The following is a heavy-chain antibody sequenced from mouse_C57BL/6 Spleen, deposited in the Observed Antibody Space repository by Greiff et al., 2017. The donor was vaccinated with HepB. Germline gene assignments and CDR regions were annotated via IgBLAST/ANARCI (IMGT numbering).Heavy chain of an antibody. V-gene: IGHV1-52*01. J-gene: IGHJ2*01. CDR1: GYTFTSYW. CDR2: IDPSDSET. Sequence: QVQLKQPGAELVRPGSSVKLSCKASGYTFTSYWMHWVKQRPIQGLEWIGNIDPSDSETHYNQKFKDKATLTVDKSSSTAYMQLSSLTSEDSAVYYCAREDYYGSSYYFDDWGQGTTLTVSS. CDR3: AREDYYGSSYYFDD. D-gene: IGHD1-1*01.